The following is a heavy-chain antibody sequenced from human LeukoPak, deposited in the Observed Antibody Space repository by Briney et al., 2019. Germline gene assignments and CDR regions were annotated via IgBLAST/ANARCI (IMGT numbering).Heavy chain of an antibody. CDR2: INHSGST. J-gene: IGHJ4*02. CDR3: ARLVPFDY. V-gene: IGHV4-34*01. CDR1: GGSFSGYY. Sequence: PSETLSLTCAVYGGSFSGYYWSWIRQPPGKGLEWIGEINHSGSTNYNPSLKSRVTISVDTSKNQFSLKLSSVTAADTAVYYCARLVPFDYWGRGTLVTVSS. D-gene: IGHD3-10*01.